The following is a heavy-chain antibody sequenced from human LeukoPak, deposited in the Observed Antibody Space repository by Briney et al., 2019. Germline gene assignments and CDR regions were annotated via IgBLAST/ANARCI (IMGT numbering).Heavy chain of an antibody. J-gene: IGHJ4*02. CDR1: GFTFSNYN. CDR3: ARDPDDGSGYPHPYFDY. D-gene: IGHD3-22*01. CDR2: ISSSGSSI. Sequence: GGSLRLPCAASGFTFSNYNMNWVRQAPGKGLEWVSYISSSGSSIYYADSVKGRFTISRDNAKNSLYLQMNSLRAEDTAVYYCARDPDDGSGYPHPYFDYWGQGTLVTVSS. V-gene: IGHV3-48*04.